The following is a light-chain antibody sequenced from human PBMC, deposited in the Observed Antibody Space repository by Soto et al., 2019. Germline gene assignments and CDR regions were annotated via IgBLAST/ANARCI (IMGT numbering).Light chain of an antibody. V-gene: IGKV3-20*01. J-gene: IGKJ5*01. CDR3: QQYHNSPIT. CDR1: RSVTNNY. Sequence: PGERATLSCRASRSVTNNYLAWHQQKPGQTPRLLIYGASSRATGIPDRFSGSGSGTDFTLTINRLEPEDFAVYYCQQYHNSPITFGQGTRLEIK. CDR2: GAS.